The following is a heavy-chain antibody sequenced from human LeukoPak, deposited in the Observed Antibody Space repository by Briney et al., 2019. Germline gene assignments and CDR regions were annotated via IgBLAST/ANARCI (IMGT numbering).Heavy chain of an antibody. V-gene: IGHV3-23*01. CDR2: ISGSGGST. D-gene: IGHD4-17*01. J-gene: IGHJ4*02. CDR3: AKDDYGDYYSNYRHY. CDR1: GFTFSSYA. Sequence: GGSLRLSCAASGFTFSSYAMSWVRQAPGKGLEWVSAISGSGGSTYYADSVKGRFTISRDNSKNTLYLQMNSLRAEDTAVYYCAKDDYGDYYSNYRHYWGQGTLVTVSS.